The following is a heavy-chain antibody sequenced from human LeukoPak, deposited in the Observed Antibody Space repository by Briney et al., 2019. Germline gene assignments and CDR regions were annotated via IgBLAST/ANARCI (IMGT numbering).Heavy chain of an antibody. V-gene: IGHV3-21*01. Sequence: PGGSLRLSCAASGFTFSSYAMSWVRQAPGKGLEWVSSISSSSSYIYYADSVKGRFTISRDNAKNSLYLQMNSLRAEDTAVYYCARIKGSSGCYDWGQGTLVTVSS. CDR1: GFTFSSYA. CDR2: ISSSSSYI. CDR3: ARIKGSSGCYD. J-gene: IGHJ4*02. D-gene: IGHD6-19*01.